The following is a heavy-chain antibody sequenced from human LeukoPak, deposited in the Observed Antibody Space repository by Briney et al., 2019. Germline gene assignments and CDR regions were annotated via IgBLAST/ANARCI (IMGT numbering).Heavy chain of an antibody. J-gene: IGHJ3*02. CDR2: MSGSGGST. CDR1: GFTFSSYA. Sequence: GGSLRLSCAASGFTFSSYAMSWVHQAPGEGLEWVSGMSGSGGSTYYADSVKGRFTISRDNSKNTLYLQMNTLRAEDTAVYYCAKDREYSYVYDAFDIWGQGTLVTVSS. V-gene: IGHV3-23*01. D-gene: IGHD3-16*01. CDR3: AKDREYSYVYDAFDI.